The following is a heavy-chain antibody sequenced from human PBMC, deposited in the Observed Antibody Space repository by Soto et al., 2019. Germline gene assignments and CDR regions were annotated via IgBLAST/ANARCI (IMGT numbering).Heavy chain of an antibody. Sequence: PGGSLRLSCAASGFTFSSYSMNWVRQAPGKGLEWVSSISSSSSYIYYADSVKGRFTISRDNAKNSLYLQMNSLRAEDTAVYYCARALAVAGTGFDYWGQGTLVTVSS. V-gene: IGHV3-21*01. J-gene: IGHJ4*02. CDR1: GFTFSSYS. D-gene: IGHD6-19*01. CDR2: ISSSSSYI. CDR3: ARALAVAGTGFDY.